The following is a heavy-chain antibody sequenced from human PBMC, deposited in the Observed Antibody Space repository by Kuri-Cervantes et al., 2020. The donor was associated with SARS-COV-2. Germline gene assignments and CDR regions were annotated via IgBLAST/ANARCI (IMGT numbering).Heavy chain of an antibody. CDR1: GFTFSSYS. V-gene: IGHV3-21*01. CDR3: ARALHTAMFKKLDY. CDR2: ISSSSSYI. Sequence: GESLKISCAASGFTFSSYSMNWVRQAPGKGLEWVSSISSSSSYIYYADSVKGRFTISRDNAKNSLYLQMNSLRAEDTAVYYCARALHTAMFKKLDYWGQGTLVTVSS. J-gene: IGHJ4*02. D-gene: IGHD5-18*01.